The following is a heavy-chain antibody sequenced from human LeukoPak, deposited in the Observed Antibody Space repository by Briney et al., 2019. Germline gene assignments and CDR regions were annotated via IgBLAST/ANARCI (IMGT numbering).Heavy chain of an antibody. CDR2: IKPGGDNT. CDR1: GYTFTKSY. D-gene: IGHD5-24*01. Sequence: ASVKVSCKASGYTFTKSYIHWVRHAPGQRLEWMGLIKPGGDNTNYAQNFQGRVTMTSDTSARTVYMELSSLRSEDTAIYYRARIRDGYNDAYDIWGQGTVVTVPS. J-gene: IGHJ3*02. V-gene: IGHV1-46*01. CDR3: ARIRDGYNDAYDI.